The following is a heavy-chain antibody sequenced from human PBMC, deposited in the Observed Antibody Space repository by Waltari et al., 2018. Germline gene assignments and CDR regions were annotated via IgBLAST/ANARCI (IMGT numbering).Heavy chain of an antibody. Sequence: QLHLQQWGAGLLRPSETLSLTCGVDGGSFTGHYWSWIRQTPGKGLAWIGEVNQSGHTNYNPSRTSRVTISVDTSKSQFFLTLISVTAADTAVYYCARGRGWEDLVAGDYYYGMDVWGQGTTVTVSS. V-gene: IGHV4-34*01. CDR3: ARGRGWEDLVAGDYYYGMDV. CDR1: GGSFTGHY. J-gene: IGHJ6*02. CDR2: VNQSGHT. D-gene: IGHD6-19*01.